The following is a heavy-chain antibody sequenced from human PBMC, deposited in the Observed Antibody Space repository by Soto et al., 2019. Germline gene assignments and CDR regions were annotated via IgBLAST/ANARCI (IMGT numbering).Heavy chain of an antibody. CDR1: GGSISSGGYS. CDR3: ARGTDSSGSFDY. Sequence: LSLTCAVSGGSISSGGYSWSWIGQPPGKGLEWIGYIYHSGSTYYNPSLKSRVTISVDRSKNQFSLKLSSVTAADTAVHYCARGTDSSGSFDYWGQGTLVTVSS. D-gene: IGHD3-22*01. CDR2: IYHSGST. J-gene: IGHJ4*02. V-gene: IGHV4-30-2*01.